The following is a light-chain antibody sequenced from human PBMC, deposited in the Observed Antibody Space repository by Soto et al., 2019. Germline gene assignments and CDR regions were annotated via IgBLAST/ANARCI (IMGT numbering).Light chain of an antibody. CDR3: QQYNTYPWT. J-gene: IGKJ1*01. V-gene: IGKV1-8*01. CDR1: QGISSY. Sequence: AIRRTQSPSSLSASTGDRVTITCRASQGISSYLAWYQQKPGKAPKLLIYAASTLQSGVPSRFSASRSGTDFTLTISCLQSEAFATYYPQQYNTYPWTLGHGTKV. CDR2: AAS.